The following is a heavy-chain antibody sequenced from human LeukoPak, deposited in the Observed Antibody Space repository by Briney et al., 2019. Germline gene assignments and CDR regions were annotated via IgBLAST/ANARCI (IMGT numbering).Heavy chain of an antibody. CDR3: ASGRWLQANWVIDS. CDR2: ISSTSNYI. Sequence: GGSLRFSCAASGFTFSSYSMNWVRQAPGKGLKWVSSISSTSNYIYYADSVKGRFTISRDNAKNSLYLQMNGLRAEDTAVYYCASGRWLQANWVIDSWGQGTLVTVSS. D-gene: IGHD5-24*01. CDR1: GFTFSSYS. V-gene: IGHV3-21*01. J-gene: IGHJ4*02.